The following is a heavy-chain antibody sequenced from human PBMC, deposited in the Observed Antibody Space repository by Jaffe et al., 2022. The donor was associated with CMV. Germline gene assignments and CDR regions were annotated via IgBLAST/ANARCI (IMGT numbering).Heavy chain of an antibody. D-gene: IGHD5-12*01. J-gene: IGHJ4*02. CDR1: GGSFSGYY. CDR2: INHSGST. CDR3: ARGPRRDGYNELYDY. V-gene: IGHV4-34*01. Sequence: QVQLQQWGAGLLKPSETLSLTCAVYGGSFSGYYWSWIRQPPGKGLEWIGEINHSGSTNYNPSLKSRVTISVDTSKNQFSLKLSSVTAADTAVYYCARGPRRDGYNELYDYWGQGTLVTVSS.